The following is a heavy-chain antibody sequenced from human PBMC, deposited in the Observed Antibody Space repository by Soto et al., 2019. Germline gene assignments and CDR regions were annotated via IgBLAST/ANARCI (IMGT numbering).Heavy chain of an antibody. CDR2: ISAYNGNT. D-gene: IGHD3-22*01. V-gene: IGHV1-18*04. Sequence: AAAVKVSCKASGYTFTSYGISWVRQAPGQGLEWMGWISAYNGNTNYAQKLQGRVTMTTDTSTSTAYMELRSLRSDDTAVYYCARGVYYDSSGYSNYYYYGMDVGGQGTTVTVPS. CDR1: GYTFTSYG. J-gene: IGHJ6*02. CDR3: ARGVYYDSSGYSNYYYYGMDV.